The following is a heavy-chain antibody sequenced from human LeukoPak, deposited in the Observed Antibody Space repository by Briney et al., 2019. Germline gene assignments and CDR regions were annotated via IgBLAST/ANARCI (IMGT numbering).Heavy chain of an antibody. V-gene: IGHV3-23*01. J-gene: IGHJ3*02. CDR2: ISGSGGST. CDR1: GFTFSSYA. CDR3: AKDYYGSGSYYNDAFDI. Sequence: GSLRLSCAASGFTFSSYAMSWVRQAPGKGLEWVSAISGSGGSTYYADSVKGRFTISRDNSKNTLYLRMNSLRAEDTAVYYCAKDYYGSGSYYNDAFDIWGQGTMVTVSS. D-gene: IGHD3-10*01.